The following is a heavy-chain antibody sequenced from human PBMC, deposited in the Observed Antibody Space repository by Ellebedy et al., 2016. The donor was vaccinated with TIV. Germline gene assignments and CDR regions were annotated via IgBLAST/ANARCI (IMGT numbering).Heavy chain of an antibody. CDR3: VREMVPPGPDDNYYAMDV. Sequence: ASVKVSCKASGYTFTSFGISWLRQAPGQGLEWMGWISAYSGTTNYVQKFQGRVTMTTDTSTSTGYMELSSLRYDDTAAYYCVREMVPPGPDDNYYAMDVWGQGTTVTVSS. CDR2: ISAYSGTT. V-gene: IGHV1-18*04. J-gene: IGHJ6*02. CDR1: GYTFTSFG. D-gene: IGHD2-2*01.